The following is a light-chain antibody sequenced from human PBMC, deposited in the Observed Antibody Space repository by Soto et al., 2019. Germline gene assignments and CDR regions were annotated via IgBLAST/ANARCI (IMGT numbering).Light chain of an antibody. CDR3: QQSYSTPWT. Sequence: DIKISQSPSTLCAYLGDRATLTCRASQRICTWLAWYQQKPGKPPKLLISDASSLETGVPSRFSGMGSGTEFTLTINRLQTDDVETYYCQQSYSTPWTFGQGTKVDIK. CDR1: QRICTW. V-gene: IGKV1-5*01. CDR2: DAS. J-gene: IGKJ1*01.